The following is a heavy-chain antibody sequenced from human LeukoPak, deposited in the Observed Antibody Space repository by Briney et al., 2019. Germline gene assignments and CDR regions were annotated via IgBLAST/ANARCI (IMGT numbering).Heavy chain of an antibody. CDR3: ARDRYSAVAGTIDY. J-gene: IGHJ4*02. CDR1: GGSISSSSYY. V-gene: IGHV4-39*07. Sequence: PSETLSLTCTVSGGSISSSSYYWGWIRQPPGKGLEWIGSIYYSGSTYYNPSLKSRATISVDTSKNQFSLKLSSVTAADTAVYYCARDRYSAVAGTIDYWGQGTLVTVSS. CDR2: IYYSGST. D-gene: IGHD6-19*01.